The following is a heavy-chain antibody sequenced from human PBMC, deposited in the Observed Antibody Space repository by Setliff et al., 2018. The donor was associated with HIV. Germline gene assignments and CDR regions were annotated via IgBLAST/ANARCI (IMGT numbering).Heavy chain of an antibody. Sequence: PGGSLRLSCAASGFTFSSYGMHWVRQAPGKGLEWVAFIRYDGSNKYYADSVKGRFTISRDNSKNTLYLQMNSLRAEDTAVYYCAKTPMVRGAHTSGYYYYGMDVWGQGTTVTVSS. D-gene: IGHD3-10*01. CDR2: IRYDGSNK. CDR1: GFTFSSYG. CDR3: AKTPMVRGAHTSGYYYYGMDV. V-gene: IGHV3-30*02. J-gene: IGHJ6*02.